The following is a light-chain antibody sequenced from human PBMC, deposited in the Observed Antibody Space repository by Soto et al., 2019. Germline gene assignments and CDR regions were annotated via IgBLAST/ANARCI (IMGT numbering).Light chain of an antibody. Sequence: QSALTQPASVSGSPGQAITISCTGTSSDVGGYTYVSWYQQHPGKAPKFIIYDVSNRPSGVSNRFSGSKSGNTASLTISGLQAEYEADYYCSSYTTSNTRQIVFGTGTKLTVL. V-gene: IGLV2-14*01. CDR2: DVS. CDR3: SSYTTSNTRQIV. J-gene: IGLJ1*01. CDR1: SSDVGGYTY.